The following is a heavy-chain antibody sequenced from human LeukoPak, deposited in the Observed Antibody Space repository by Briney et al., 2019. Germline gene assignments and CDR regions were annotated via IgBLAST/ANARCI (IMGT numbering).Heavy chain of an antibody. V-gene: IGHV1-69*13. CDR2: IIPIFGTT. CDR3: AETTHYYGSGVLVYYYYMDV. D-gene: IGHD3-10*01. J-gene: IGHJ6*03. CDR1: GGTFSSYA. Sequence: ASVKVSCKTSGGTFSSYAITWVRQTPGQGLEWMGGIIPIFGTTNYAQKFQDRVTITADESTSTAYMELSSLRSEDTAVYYCAETTHYYGSGVLVYYYYMDVWGKGTTVTISS.